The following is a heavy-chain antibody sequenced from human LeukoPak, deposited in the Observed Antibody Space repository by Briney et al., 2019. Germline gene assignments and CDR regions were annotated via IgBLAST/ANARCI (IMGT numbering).Heavy chain of an antibody. CDR3: AKQPYSSGWYSYYFDY. D-gene: IGHD6-19*01. Sequence: GGSLRLSCAASGFTFSSYAMSWVRQAPGKGLEWVSAISGSGGSTYYADSVKGRFTISRDNSKNTLYLQMSSLRAEDTAVYYCAKQPYSSGWYSYYFDYWGQGTLVTVSS. CDR2: ISGSGGST. J-gene: IGHJ4*02. CDR1: GFTFSSYA. V-gene: IGHV3-23*01.